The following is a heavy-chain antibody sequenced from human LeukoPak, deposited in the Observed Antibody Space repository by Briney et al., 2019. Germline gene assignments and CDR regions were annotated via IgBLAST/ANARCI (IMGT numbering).Heavy chain of an antibody. V-gene: IGHV3-23*01. Sequence: PGGSLRLSCAASGFTFNSYAMYWVRQAPGKGLEWVSSISGGKDSTYYADSVKGRFTISRDNSRSTLSLQMNNLRADDTALYYCATKRGQGTQLNYNWFDPWGQGTLVTVSS. CDR2: ISGGKDST. D-gene: IGHD1-1*01. CDR1: GFTFNSYA. CDR3: ATKRGQGTQLNYNWFDP. J-gene: IGHJ5*02.